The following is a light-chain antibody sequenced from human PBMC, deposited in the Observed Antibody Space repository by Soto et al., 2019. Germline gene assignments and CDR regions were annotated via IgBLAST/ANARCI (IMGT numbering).Light chain of an antibody. CDR3: QQYKDWPHT. J-gene: IGKJ1*01. CDR1: QSVSSN. CDR2: GAS. V-gene: IGKV3-15*01. Sequence: IVMTQSPATLSVSPGERATLSCRASQSVSSNLVWYQQKPGQAPRLLIYGASTRATGFPARFSGSGSGTEFTLTISSLQSEDFAVYYCQQYKDWPHTFGQGTKVDIK.